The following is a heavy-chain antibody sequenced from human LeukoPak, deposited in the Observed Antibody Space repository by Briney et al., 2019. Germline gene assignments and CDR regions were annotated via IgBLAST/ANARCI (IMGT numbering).Heavy chain of an antibody. V-gene: IGHV4-59*01. CDR2: IYYSGST. CDR1: GGSINSYY. J-gene: IGHJ4*02. CDR3: AATNVVVPAAIGFGTTSFDY. D-gene: IGHD2-2*02. Sequence: PSETLSLTCTVSGGSINSYYWSWIRQPPGKGLEWIGYIYYSGSTNYNPSLKSRVTISVDTSKNQFSLKLSSVTAADTAVYYCAATNVVVPAAIGFGTTSFDYWGQGTLVTVSS.